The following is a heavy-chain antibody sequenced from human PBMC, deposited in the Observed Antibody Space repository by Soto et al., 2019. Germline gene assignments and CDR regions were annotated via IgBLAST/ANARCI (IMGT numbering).Heavy chain of an antibody. CDR2: IYSGGAA. D-gene: IGHD7-27*01. Sequence: EVQLVESGGGLIQPGGSLRLSCAASGFAISSSYMSWVRQAPGKGLEWVSVIYSGGAASYADSVRGRFTISTDNSKNTLYLQMNRLTAEDTAVYYCARPSLGPNDYWGQGTLVTVSS. CDR1: GFAISSSY. CDR3: ARPSLGPNDY. V-gene: IGHV3-53*01. J-gene: IGHJ4*02.